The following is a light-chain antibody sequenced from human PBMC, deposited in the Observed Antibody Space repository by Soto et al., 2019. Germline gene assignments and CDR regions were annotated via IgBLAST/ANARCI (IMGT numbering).Light chain of an antibody. Sequence: DIQMTQSPSTLSASVGDRVTITCRSSQSISSWLAWYQQKPGKAPKLLIYQASSLESWVPSRFSGSGSGTEFTLTISSMQPDYFATYYCQQYNRYPFTFGPGTKVDIK. CDR1: QSISSW. CDR2: QAS. CDR3: QQYNRYPFT. J-gene: IGKJ3*01. V-gene: IGKV1-5*03.